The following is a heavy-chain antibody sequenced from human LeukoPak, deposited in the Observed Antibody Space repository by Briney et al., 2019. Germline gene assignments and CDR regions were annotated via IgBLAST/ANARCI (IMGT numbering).Heavy chain of an antibody. Sequence: GGSLRLSCAASGFTFSSYSMNWVRQAPGKGLEWVSSINSSSSYIYYADSVKGRFTISRDNAKNSLYLQMNSLRAEDTAVYYCARESVGDIVVVPAAQGWFDPWGQGTLVTVSS. CDR2: INSSSSYI. CDR1: GFTFSSYS. D-gene: IGHD2-2*01. V-gene: IGHV3-21*01. J-gene: IGHJ5*02. CDR3: ARESVGDIVVVPAAQGWFDP.